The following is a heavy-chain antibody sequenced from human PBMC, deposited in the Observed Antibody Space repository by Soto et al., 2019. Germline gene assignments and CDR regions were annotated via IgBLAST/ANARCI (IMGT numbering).Heavy chain of an antibody. D-gene: IGHD2-15*01. CDR1: GFSLSDADVG. V-gene: IGHV2-26*01. CDR3: ARIRGYCSGGSCYFYYFAMDV. J-gene: IGHJ6*02. Sequence: SGPTLVNPTETLTLTCTVSGFSLSDADVGVAWIRQPPGKALEWLAHILSNDEEVFSSSLRTRLTISKDTSRSQVVLTMSNMEPVVTATYYCARIRGYCSGGSCYFYYFAMDVWGQGTTVTVSS. CDR2: ILSNDEE.